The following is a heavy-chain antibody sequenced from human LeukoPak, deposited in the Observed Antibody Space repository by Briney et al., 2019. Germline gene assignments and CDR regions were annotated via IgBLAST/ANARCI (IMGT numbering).Heavy chain of an antibody. D-gene: IGHD2-2*01. V-gene: IGHV3-30*18. CDR2: ISYDGSNK. CDR1: GFTFSSYG. J-gene: IGHJ5*02. CDR3: AKGVVPAAKGGWFDP. Sequence: PGRPLRLSCAASGFTFSSYGMHWVRQAPGKGLEWVAVISYDGSNKYYADSVKGRFTISRDNSKNTLYLQMNSLRAEDTAVYYCAKGVVPAAKGGWFDPWGQGTLVTVSS.